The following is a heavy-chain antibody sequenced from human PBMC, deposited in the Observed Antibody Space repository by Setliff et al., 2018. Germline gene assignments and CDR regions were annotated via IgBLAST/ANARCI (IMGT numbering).Heavy chain of an antibody. CDR1: GGSFSGYY. CDR3: ARENLSSGWYVGGYYFDY. J-gene: IGHJ4*02. V-gene: IGHV4-34*12. Sequence: SETLSLTCAVYGGSFSGYYWSWIRQPPGKRLEWIGEIIHSGSTNYNPSLKSRVTISVDTSKNQFSLKLSSVTAADTAVYYCARENLSSGWYVGGYYFDYWGQGTLVTVSS. CDR2: IIHSGST. D-gene: IGHD6-19*01.